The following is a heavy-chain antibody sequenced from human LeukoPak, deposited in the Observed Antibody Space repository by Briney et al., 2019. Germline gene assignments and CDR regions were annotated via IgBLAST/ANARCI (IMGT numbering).Heavy chain of an antibody. Sequence: SETLSLTCTVSGGSISSSSYYWGWIRQPPGKGLEWIGSIYYSGSTYYNPSLKSRVTISVDTSKNQFSLKLSSVTAADTAVYYCARLKPDYDILTGYYVYYYYYMDVWGKGTTVTVSS. CDR1: GGSISSSSYY. D-gene: IGHD3-9*01. CDR2: IYYSGST. J-gene: IGHJ6*03. CDR3: ARLKPDYDILTGYYVYYYYYMDV. V-gene: IGHV4-39*07.